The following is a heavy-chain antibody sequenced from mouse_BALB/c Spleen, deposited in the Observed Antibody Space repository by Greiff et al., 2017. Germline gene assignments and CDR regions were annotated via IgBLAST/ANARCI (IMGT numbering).Heavy chain of an antibody. Sequence: VKLVESGPGLVAPSQSLSITCTVSGFSLTSYDISWIRQPPGKGLEWLGVIWTGGGTNYNSAFMSRLSISKDNSKSQVFLKMNSLQTDDTAIYYCVRGGDYWGQGTSVTVSS. J-gene: IGHJ4*01. CDR2: IWTGGGT. CDR3: VRGGDY. V-gene: IGHV2-9-2*01. CDR1: GFSLTSYD.